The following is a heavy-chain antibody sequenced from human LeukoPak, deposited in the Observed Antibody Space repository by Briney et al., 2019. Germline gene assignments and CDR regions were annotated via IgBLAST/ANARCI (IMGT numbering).Heavy chain of an antibody. Sequence: GASVKVSCKASGYTFTSYDTNWVRQATGQGLEWMGWMYPNSGNTGYAQKFQGRVTMTRNTSISTAYMELSSLRSEDTAVYFCARMDYYGSGNPNWFDPWGQGTLVTVSS. CDR1: GYTFTSYD. J-gene: IGHJ5*02. V-gene: IGHV1-8*02. CDR2: MYPNSGNT. D-gene: IGHD3-10*01. CDR3: ARMDYYGSGNPNWFDP.